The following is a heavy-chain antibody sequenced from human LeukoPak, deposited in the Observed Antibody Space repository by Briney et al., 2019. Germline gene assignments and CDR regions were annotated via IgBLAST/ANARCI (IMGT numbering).Heavy chain of an antibody. J-gene: IGHJ4*02. CDR1: GGSISSSSYY. D-gene: IGHD6-19*01. V-gene: IGHV4-39*07. CDR3: ARRVRTLSSGGEYFDY. Sequence: PSETLSLTCTVSGGSISSSSYYWGWIRQPPGKGLEWIGSIYYSGSTYYNPSLKSRVTISVDTSKNQFSLKLSSVTAADTAVYYCARRVRTLSSGGEYFDYWGQGTLVTVSS. CDR2: IYYSGST.